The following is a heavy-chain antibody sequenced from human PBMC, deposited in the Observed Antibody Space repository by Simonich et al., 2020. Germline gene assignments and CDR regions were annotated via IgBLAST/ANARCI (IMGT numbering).Heavy chain of an antibody. D-gene: IGHD1-26*01. J-gene: IGHJ4*02. CDR3: ARTYSGSYYYFDY. CDR1: GYTFTSYD. V-gene: IGHV1-8*03. CDR2: MNPNSGNT. Sequence: QVQLVQSGAEVKKPGASVKVSCKASGYTFTSYDINWVRQATGQGLEWMGRMNPNSGNTGYAQKFQGSVTITRNTSISTAYMELSSLRSEDTAVYYCARTYSGSYYYFDYWGQGTLVTVSS.